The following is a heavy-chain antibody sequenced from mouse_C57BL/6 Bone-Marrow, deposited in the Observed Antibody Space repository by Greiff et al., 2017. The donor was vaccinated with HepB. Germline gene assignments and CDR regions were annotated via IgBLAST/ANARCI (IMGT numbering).Heavy chain of an antibody. CDR2: ISYSGST. V-gene: IGHV3-1*01. CDR3: ARWDTTVGYYAMDY. CDR1: GYSITSGYD. Sequence: EVQLQQSGPGMVKPSQSLSLTCTVTGYSITSGYDWHWIRHFPGNKLEWMGYISYSGSTNYNPSLKSRISITHDTSKNHFFLKLNSVTTEDTATYYCARWDTTVGYYAMDYWGQGTSVTVSS. J-gene: IGHJ4*01. D-gene: IGHD1-1*01.